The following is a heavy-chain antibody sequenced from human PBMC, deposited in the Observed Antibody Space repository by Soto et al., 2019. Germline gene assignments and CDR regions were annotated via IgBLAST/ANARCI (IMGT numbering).Heavy chain of an antibody. CDR1: GFPFTSYG. D-gene: IGHD3-10*01. Sequence: QVQLVESGGGVVQPGRSLRLSFAASGFPFTSYGMHWVREGPDKGLEWVAIISYDGSDKYYADSVKGRFTISRDNSKNTLYRQMNSLGPEDTALYYCVGGQYYFDYRGQGTLVIVSS. CDR3: VGGQYYFDY. J-gene: IGHJ4*02. CDR2: ISYDGSDK. V-gene: IGHV3-30*03.